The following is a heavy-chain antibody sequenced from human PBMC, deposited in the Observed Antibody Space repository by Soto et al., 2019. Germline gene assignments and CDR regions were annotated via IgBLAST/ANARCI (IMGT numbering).Heavy chain of an antibody. Sequence: QVQLVQSGTEVKKPGASVKVSCKASGYTFTSYGISWVRQAPGQGLEWMGWISAYNGNTNYAQKLEGRVNMTTDTSTSTADMEVRSLRSDDTAVYYCARDLDWRRYHELSYWGQGTLVTVSS. CDR2: ISAYNGNT. CDR3: ARDLDWRRYHELSY. V-gene: IGHV1-18*04. CDR1: GYTFTSYG. D-gene: IGHD2-2*01. J-gene: IGHJ4*02.